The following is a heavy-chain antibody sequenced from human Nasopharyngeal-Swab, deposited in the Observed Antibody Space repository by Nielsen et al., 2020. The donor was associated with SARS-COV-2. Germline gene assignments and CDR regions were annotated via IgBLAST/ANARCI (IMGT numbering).Heavy chain of an antibody. CDR3: ARTARRGYYFDC. D-gene: IGHD3-10*01. CDR2: INHSGST. Sequence: SETLSLTCAVYGGSFSGYYWSWIRQPPGKGLEWIGEINHSGSTNYNPSLKSRVTISVDTSKNQFSLKLSSVTAADTAVYYCARTARRGYYFDCWGQGTLVTVSS. V-gene: IGHV4-34*01. J-gene: IGHJ4*02. CDR1: GGSFSGYY.